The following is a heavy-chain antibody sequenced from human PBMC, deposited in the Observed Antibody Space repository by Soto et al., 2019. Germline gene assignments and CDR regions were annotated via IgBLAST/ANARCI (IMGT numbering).Heavy chain of an antibody. D-gene: IGHD6-19*01. V-gene: IGHV3-48*02. Sequence: EVQLVESGGGLVQPGGSLRLSCAASGFTFSSYSMNWVRQAPGKGLEWVSYISSSSSTIYYADSMKGRFTISRDNAKNSLYLQMNSLRDEDTAVYYCARDVYGWQWLVPYYFDYWGQGTLVTVSS. CDR1: GFTFSSYS. J-gene: IGHJ4*02. CDR2: ISSSSSTI. CDR3: ARDVYGWQWLVPYYFDY.